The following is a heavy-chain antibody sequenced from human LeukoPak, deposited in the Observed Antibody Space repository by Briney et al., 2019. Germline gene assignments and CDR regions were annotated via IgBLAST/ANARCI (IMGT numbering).Heavy chain of an antibody. V-gene: IGHV3-15*01. J-gene: IGHJ4*02. CDR2: IKSKTDGGTT. CDR3: TTGIRLVKAGGVDY. Sequence: GGSLRLSCAASGFTFSNAWMSWVRQAPGKGLEWVGRIKSKTDGGTTDYAAPVKGRFTISRDDSKNTLYLQMNSLKTEDTAVYYCTTGIRLVKAGGVDYWGQGTLVTVSS. CDR1: GFTFSNAW. D-gene: IGHD6-19*01.